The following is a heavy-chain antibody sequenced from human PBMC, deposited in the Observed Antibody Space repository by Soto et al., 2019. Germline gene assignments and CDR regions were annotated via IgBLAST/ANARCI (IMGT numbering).Heavy chain of an antibody. CDR2: IYYSGST. D-gene: IGHD6-13*01. CDR3: ARSIAAAGTGWFDP. V-gene: IGHV4-59*01. CDR1: GGSISSYY. J-gene: IGHJ5*02. Sequence: SETLSLTCTVSGGSISSYYWSWIRQPPGKGLEWIGYIYYSGSTNYNPSLKSRVTISVDTSKNQFSLKLSSVTAADTAVYYCARSIAAAGTGWFDPWGQGTLVTVSS.